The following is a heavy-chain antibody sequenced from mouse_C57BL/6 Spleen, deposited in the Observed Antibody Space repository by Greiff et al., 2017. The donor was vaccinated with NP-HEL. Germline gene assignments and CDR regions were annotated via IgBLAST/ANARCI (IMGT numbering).Heavy chain of an antibody. CDR2: ISDGGSYT. V-gene: IGHV5-4*01. D-gene: IGHD2-3*01. CDR3: AREGGYYSYAMDY. J-gene: IGHJ4*01. CDR1: GFTFSSYA. Sequence: EVNVVESGGGLVKPGGSLKLSCAASGFTFSSYAMSWVRQTPEKRLEWVATISDGGSYTYYPDNVKGRFTISRDNAKNNLYLQMSHLKSEDTAMYYCAREGGYYSYAMDYWGQGTSVTVSS.